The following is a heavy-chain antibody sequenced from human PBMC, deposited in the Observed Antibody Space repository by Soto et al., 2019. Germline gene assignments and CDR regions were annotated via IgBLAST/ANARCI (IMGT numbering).Heavy chain of an antibody. CDR2: INPNSGGT. Sequence: GASVKVCCKASGYTFTGYYMHWVRQATGQGLEWMGWINPNSGGTNYAQKFQGWVTMTRDTSISTAYMELSRLRSDDTAVYYCARDVGGFGELFDPHYYAMDVWGQGTTVTVSS. CDR3: ARDVGGFGELFDPHYYAMDV. CDR1: GYTFTGYY. J-gene: IGHJ6*02. D-gene: IGHD3-10*01. V-gene: IGHV1-2*04.